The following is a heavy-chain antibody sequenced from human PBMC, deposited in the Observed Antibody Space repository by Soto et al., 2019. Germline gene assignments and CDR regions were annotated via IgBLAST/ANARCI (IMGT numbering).Heavy chain of an antibody. CDR3: AKDRVGAGDAFDI. Sequence: EVQLVESGGGLVQPGRSLRLSCAASGFTFDDYAMHWVRQAPGKGLEWVSGISWNSGSIGYADSVKGRFTISRDNAKNSLYLQMNSLRAEDTALYYCAKDRVGAGDAFDIWGQGTMVTVSS. V-gene: IGHV3-9*01. CDR2: ISWNSGSI. J-gene: IGHJ3*02. CDR1: GFTFDDYA.